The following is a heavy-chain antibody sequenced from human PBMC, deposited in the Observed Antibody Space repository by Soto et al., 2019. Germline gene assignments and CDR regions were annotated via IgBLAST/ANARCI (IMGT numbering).Heavy chain of an antibody. CDR3: ARAALDSSIYYYYGMDV. CDR2: ISAYNGNT. CDR1: GYTFTSYG. J-gene: IGHJ6*02. V-gene: IGHV1-18*01. Sequence: QVQLVQSGAEVKKPGASVKVSCKASGYTFTSYGISWVRQAPGQGLEWMGWISAYNGNTNYAQKLQGRVTMTTDTSTSTAYMELRSLTSDDTAVYYCARAALDSSIYYYYGMDVWGQGTTVTVSS. D-gene: IGHD3-22*01.